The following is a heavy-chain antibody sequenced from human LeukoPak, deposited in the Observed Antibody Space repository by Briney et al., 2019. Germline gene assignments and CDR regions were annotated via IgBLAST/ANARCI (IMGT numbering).Heavy chain of an antibody. J-gene: IGHJ4*02. V-gene: IGHV4-59*08. CDR3: ARLPPVGYSSGWPTIDY. CDR1: GGSISSYY. Sequence: SETLSLTCTVSGGSISSYYWSWIRQPPGKGLEWIGYTYYSGSTNYNPSLKSRVTISVDTSKNQFSLKLSSVTAADTAVYYCARLPPVGYSSGWPTIDYWGQGALVTVSS. CDR2: TYYSGST. D-gene: IGHD6-19*01.